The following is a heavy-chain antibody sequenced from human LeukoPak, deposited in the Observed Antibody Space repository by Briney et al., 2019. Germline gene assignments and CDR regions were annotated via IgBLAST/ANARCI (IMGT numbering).Heavy chain of an antibody. CDR2: IRSQIYGGTP. V-gene: IGHV3-49*04. J-gene: IGHJ4*02. CDR3: TRDQTPYY. CDR1: GFKFISYG. Sequence: GGSLRLSCAASGFKFISYGMHWVRQAPGKGLEWVGFIRSQIYGGTPEYAASVKGRFTISRDDSEGVAYLQMNSLKTEDTAVYYCTRDQTPYYWGQGTLVTVSS.